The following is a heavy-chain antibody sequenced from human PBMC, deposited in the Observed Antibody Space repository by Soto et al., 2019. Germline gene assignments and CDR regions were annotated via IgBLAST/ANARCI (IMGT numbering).Heavy chain of an antibody. V-gene: IGHV4-61*08. D-gene: IGHD2-21*02. Sequence: PSETLSLTCTVSGGAINSGGFYWNWIRQPPGKGLEWIGYMYNTGSTIYNPSLKSRVTISVDTSKNQFSLKLNSVTAADTAVYYCARDLWGYCGADCYPLDVWGQGTTVTVSS. CDR1: GGAINSGGFY. J-gene: IGHJ6*02. CDR3: ARDLWGYCGADCYPLDV. CDR2: MYNTGST.